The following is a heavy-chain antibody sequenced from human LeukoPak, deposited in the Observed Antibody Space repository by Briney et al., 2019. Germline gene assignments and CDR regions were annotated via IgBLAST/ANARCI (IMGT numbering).Heavy chain of an antibody. CDR1: GGSISTSNYY. CDR2: IFYSGST. J-gene: IGHJ4*02. V-gene: IGHV4-39*07. CDR3: ARTYCSSTSCYEDY. Sequence: SETLSLTCTVSGGSISTSNYYWGWIRQPPGKGLEWIGNIFYSGSTYYSPSLRSRVTISLDTSRNQFSLKLSSVTAADTAVYYCARTYCSSTSCYEDYWGQGTLVTVSS. D-gene: IGHD2-2*01.